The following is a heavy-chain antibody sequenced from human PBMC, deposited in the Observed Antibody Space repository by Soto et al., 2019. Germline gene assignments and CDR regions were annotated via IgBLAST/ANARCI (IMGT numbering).Heavy chain of an antibody. V-gene: IGHV1-18*01. Sequence: ASVKVSCKASGYTFTSYGISWVRQAPGQGLEWMGWISAYNGNTNYAQKLQGRVTMTTDTSTSTAYMELRSLRSDDTAVYYCARLNRNWNPYYFDYWGQGTLVTVSS. CDR1: GYTFTSYG. J-gene: IGHJ4*02. CDR3: ARLNRNWNPYYFDY. D-gene: IGHD1-20*01. CDR2: ISAYNGNT.